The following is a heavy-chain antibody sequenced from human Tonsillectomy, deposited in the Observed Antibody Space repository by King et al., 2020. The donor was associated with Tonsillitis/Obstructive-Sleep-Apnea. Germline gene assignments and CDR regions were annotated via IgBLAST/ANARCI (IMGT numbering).Heavy chain of an antibody. CDR2: IKRKTKGWTT. V-gene: IGHV3-15*01. D-gene: IGHD3-3*01. J-gene: IGHJ5*02. CDR3: TTVGFWSGFYKEEASNWFDP. Sequence: VQLVESGGGLVKPGGSLRLSFAASGFTFSYAWMSGVRQAPGKGLEWVGRIKRKTKGWTTDYATPRKGRFTISRDDSKNTLDLQMNSQKTEDTAGYYGTTVGFWSGFYKEEASNWFDPWGQGTLVTVSS. CDR1: GFTFSYAW.